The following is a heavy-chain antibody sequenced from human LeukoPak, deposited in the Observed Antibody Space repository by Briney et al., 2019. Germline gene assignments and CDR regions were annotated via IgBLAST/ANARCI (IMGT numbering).Heavy chain of an antibody. CDR3: ARETHFEY. CDR2: ISSSSRTI. Sequence: GGSLRLSCAASGLSSSIYSMSWVRQAPGKGLEWISYISSSSRTIVYADSVKGRFTISRDNAKNSLFLQMNSLRGEDTALYYCARETHFEYWGQGTLVTVSS. J-gene: IGHJ4*02. CDR1: GLSSSIYS. V-gene: IGHV3-48*01.